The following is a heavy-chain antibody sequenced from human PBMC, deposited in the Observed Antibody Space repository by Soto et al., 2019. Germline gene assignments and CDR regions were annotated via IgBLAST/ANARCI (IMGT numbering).Heavy chain of an antibody. CDR1: GVAFRGYC. Sequence: SEPLSHTYAGYGVAFRGYCGIWLSKNPGKGLEWIGEINHSGSTNYNPSLKSRVTISVDTSKNQFSLKLSSVTAADTAVYYCARRSPNWNYPRSNWFDPWGQGTLVTVSS. CDR3: ARRSPNWNYPRSNWFDP. V-gene: IGHV4-34*01. D-gene: IGHD1-7*01. J-gene: IGHJ5*02. CDR2: INHSGST.